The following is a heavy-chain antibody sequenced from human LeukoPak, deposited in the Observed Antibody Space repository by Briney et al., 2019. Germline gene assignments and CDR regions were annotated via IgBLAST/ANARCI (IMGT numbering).Heavy chain of an antibody. V-gene: IGHV3-7*01. CDR3: ARVYFGSSYDY. CDR1: GFILSSYA. CDR2: IKQDGSEK. D-gene: IGHD6-13*01. J-gene: IGHJ4*02. Sequence: GGSLRLSCAASGFILSSYAMSWVRQAPGKGLEWVANIKQDGSEKYYVDSVKGRFTISRDNAKNSLYLQMNSLRAEDTAVYYCARVYFGSSYDYWGQGTLVTVSS.